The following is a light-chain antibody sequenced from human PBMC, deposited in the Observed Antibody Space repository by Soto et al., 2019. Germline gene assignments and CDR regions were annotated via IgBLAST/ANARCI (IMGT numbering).Light chain of an antibody. V-gene: IGKV1-12*01. CDR2: AAS. CDR1: QGISGS. Sequence: DIQMAQSPSTVSASVGDRVTITCRASQGISGSLAWYQQRPGKAPKLLIYAASNLQNEVPSRFSGSGSGTDFTLTISSLQPEDFATYYCQQAKNFPWTFGQGTKVDIK. CDR3: QQAKNFPWT. J-gene: IGKJ1*01.